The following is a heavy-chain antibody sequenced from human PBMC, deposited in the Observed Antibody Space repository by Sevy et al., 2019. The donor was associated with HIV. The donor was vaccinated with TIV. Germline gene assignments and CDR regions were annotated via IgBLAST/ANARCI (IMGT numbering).Heavy chain of an antibody. J-gene: IGHJ4*02. CDR1: GFTFSSYA. CDR3: AKEERPKGGGEDEWDLPPYFDY. V-gene: IGHV3-23*01. Sequence: GGSLRLSCAASGFTFSSYAMSWVRQAPGKGLEWVSAISVSGGSTYYGDTVKGRFTISRDNSRNRLYLQMNSLGAEDTAVYYCAKEERPKGGGEDEWDLPPYFDYWGQGTLVTVSS. D-gene: IGHD1-26*01. CDR2: ISVSGGST.